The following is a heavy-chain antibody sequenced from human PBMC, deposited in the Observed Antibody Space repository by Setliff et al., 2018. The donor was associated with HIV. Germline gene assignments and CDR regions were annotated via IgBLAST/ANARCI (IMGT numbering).Heavy chain of an antibody. D-gene: IGHD2-21*01. Sequence: LSLTCALYVASFSGYYWTWIRQSPGRGLEWIGDVNHKGVANYSPSLMRRATISADTSKNQFSLRLSSVTAADTALYFCTRSQIAAPRPFDYWGQGTLVTVSS. CDR1: VASFSGYY. CDR3: TRSQIAAPRPFDY. CDR2: VNHKGVA. J-gene: IGHJ4*02. V-gene: IGHV4-34*01.